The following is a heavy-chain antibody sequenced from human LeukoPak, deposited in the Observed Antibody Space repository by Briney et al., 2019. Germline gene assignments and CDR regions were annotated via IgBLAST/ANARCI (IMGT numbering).Heavy chain of an antibody. Sequence: SETLSLTCTVSGGSISSYYWSWIRQPPGKGLEWIGYIYYSGSTNYNPSLKSRVTISVDTSKNQFSLKLSSVTAADTAVYYCARDYSSSWSRPPYYYYYMDVWGKGTTVTVSS. D-gene: IGHD6-13*01. CDR3: ARDYSSSWSRPPYYYYYMDV. J-gene: IGHJ6*03. CDR2: IYYSGST. CDR1: GGSISSYY. V-gene: IGHV4-59*12.